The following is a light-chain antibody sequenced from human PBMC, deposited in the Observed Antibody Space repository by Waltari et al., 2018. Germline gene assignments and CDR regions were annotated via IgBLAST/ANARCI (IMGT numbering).Light chain of an antibody. CDR2: HAS. Sequence: EIVLTQSPGTLSLSPGERATLSSRASQGVGKYLAWYQQRPGHAPRLLLYHASIRATGIPDRFSGSGFGTDFSLTISRLEPEDFAVYYCQKYDFLPATFGQGTTVEIK. J-gene: IGKJ1*01. CDR3: QKYDFLPAT. V-gene: IGKV3-20*01. CDR1: QGVGKY.